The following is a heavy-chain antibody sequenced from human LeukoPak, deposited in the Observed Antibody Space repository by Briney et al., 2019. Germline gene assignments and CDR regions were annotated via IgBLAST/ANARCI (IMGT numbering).Heavy chain of an antibody. D-gene: IGHD2-21*02. CDR1: GFTFSSYG. Sequence: GGSLRLSCAASGFTFSSYGMHWVRQAPGKGLEWVAVIWYDGSNKYYADSVKGRFTISRDDSKNTLYLQMNSLRAEDTAVYYCAREIAMTYYGMDVWGQGTTVTVSS. V-gene: IGHV3-33*01. CDR3: AREIAMTYYGMDV. J-gene: IGHJ6*02. CDR2: IWYDGSNK.